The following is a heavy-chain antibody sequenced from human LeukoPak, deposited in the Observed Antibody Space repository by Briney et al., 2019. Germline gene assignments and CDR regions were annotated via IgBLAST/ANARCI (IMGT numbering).Heavy chain of an antibody. CDR2: ISSSSSYI. V-gene: IGHV3-21*04. D-gene: IGHD5-18*01. CDR3: AKDMDSYGSSSIDY. Sequence: GGSLRLSCAASGFTFSSYSMNWVRQAPGKGLEWVSSISSSSSYIYYADSVKGRFTISRDNAKNSLYLQMNSLRAEDTALYYCAKDMDSYGSSSIDYWGQGTLVTVSS. J-gene: IGHJ4*02. CDR1: GFTFSSYS.